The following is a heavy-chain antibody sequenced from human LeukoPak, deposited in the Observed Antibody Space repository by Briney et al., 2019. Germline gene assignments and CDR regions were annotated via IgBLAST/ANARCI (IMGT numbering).Heavy chain of an antibody. CDR2: ITGTGGNT. CDR3: ASGRGIENSSPLDY. D-gene: IGHD6-6*01. Sequence: GGSLRLSCAASGFTFRSYDMSWVRQAPGKGLEWVSDITGTGGNTYYADSVKGRFTISRDNSKNTLYLQMNSLRDEDTAVYYCASGRGIENSSPLDYWGQGTLVTVSS. J-gene: IGHJ4*02. V-gene: IGHV3-23*01. CDR1: GFTFRSYD.